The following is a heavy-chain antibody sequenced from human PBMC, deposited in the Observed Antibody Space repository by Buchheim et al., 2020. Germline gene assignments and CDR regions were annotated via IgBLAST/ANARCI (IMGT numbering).Heavy chain of an antibody. Sequence: EVQLVESGGGLVQPGGSLRLSCAASGFTFSSSWMHWVRQVPGKGLVWVSNINTDGTTIRYADSVKGRFTISRDNAKNTLYLQMNSLRAEDTAVYYCARDVIGPYDYWGQG. J-gene: IGHJ4*02. CDR1: GFTFSSSW. CDR3: ARDVIGPYDY. V-gene: IGHV3-74*01. CDR2: INTDGTTI.